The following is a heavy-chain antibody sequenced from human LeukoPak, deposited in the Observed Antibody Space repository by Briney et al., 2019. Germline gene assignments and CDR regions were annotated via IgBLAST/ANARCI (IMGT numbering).Heavy chain of an antibody. V-gene: IGHV3-7*03. CDR2: IKQDGSEK. J-gene: IGHJ6*02. D-gene: IGHD2-8*02. CDR3: ARDPRLLGYYYGMDV. Sequence: PGGSLRLSCAASGFTFSSYWMSWVRQAPGKGLEWVANIKQDGSEKYYVDSVKGRFTISRDNAKNSLYLQMNSLRAEDTAVYYCARDPRLLGYYYGMDVWGQGTTVTVSS. CDR1: GFTFSSYW.